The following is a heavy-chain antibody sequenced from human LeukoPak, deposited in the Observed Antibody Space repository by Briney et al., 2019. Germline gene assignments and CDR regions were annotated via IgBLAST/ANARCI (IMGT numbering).Heavy chain of an antibody. CDR3: TRGSRGRRDN. CDR1: GYTFTSSD. Sequence: ASVKVSFTASGYTFTSSDINWVRQAPGQGLEWMGWMNPNSGNTGYGQSFQGRITITTDISIGTAYMELSNLTSDDTAIYYCTRGSRGRRDNWGQGTLVTVSA. CDR2: MNPNSGNT. J-gene: IGHJ4*02. D-gene: IGHD5-12*01. V-gene: IGHV1-8*01.